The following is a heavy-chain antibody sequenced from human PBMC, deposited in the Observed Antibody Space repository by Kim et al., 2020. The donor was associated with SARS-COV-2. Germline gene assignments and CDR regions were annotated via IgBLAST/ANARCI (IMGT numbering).Heavy chain of an antibody. D-gene: IGHD5-18*01. CDR3: ARERGPQEGSTAMVFTFDY. CDR2: IIPIFGTA. CDR1: GCTFSSYA. Sequence: SVKVSCKASGCTFSSYAISWVRQAPGQGLEWMGGIIPIFGTANYAQKFQGRVTITADESTSTAYMELSSLGSEDTAVYYCARERGPQEGSTAMVFTFDYWGQGTLVTVSS. V-gene: IGHV1-69*13. J-gene: IGHJ4*02.